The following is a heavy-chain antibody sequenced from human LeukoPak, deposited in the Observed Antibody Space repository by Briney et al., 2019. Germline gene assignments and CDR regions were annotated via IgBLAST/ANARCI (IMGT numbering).Heavy chain of an antibody. V-gene: IGHV3-48*01. Sequence: GGSLRLSCAASGFTFSSFSMNWVLQAPGKGLEWFSYIRASSNGVQYADSVQGRFTISRDNAKNSLYLQMNSLRAEDTAVYYCARDSAYAFDYWGQGTLVTVSS. J-gene: IGHJ4*02. CDR3: ARDSAYAFDY. CDR1: GFTFSSFS. CDR2: IRASSNGV. D-gene: IGHD3-16*01.